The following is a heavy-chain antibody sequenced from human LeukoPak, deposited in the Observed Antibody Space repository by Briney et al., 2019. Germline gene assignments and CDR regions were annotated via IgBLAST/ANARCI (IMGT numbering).Heavy chain of an antibody. CDR3: AKEGGRYYMDV. Sequence: GGSLRLSCAASGLTFDDYAMHWARQAPGKGVEWVSGIRWNSGSIGYAGSVKGRFTISRDNAKNSLYLQMNSLRAEDMALYYCAKEGGRYYMDVWGKGTTVTVSS. CDR2: IRWNSGSI. J-gene: IGHJ6*03. V-gene: IGHV3-9*03. CDR1: GLTFDDYA. D-gene: IGHD1-26*01.